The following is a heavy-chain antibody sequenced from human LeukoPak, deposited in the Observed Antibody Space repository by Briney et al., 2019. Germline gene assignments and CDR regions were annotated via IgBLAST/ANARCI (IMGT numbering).Heavy chain of an antibody. CDR1: GGSISSSSYY. D-gene: IGHD3-22*01. CDR3: ATHYDSSGYFDY. CDR2: IYYSGST. J-gene: IGHJ4*02. Sequence: PSETLSLTCTVSGGSISSSSYYWGWIRQPPGTGLEWIGSIYYSGSTYYNPSLKSRVTISVDTSKNQFSLKLSSVTAADTAVYYCATHYDSSGYFDYWGQGTLVTVSS. V-gene: IGHV4-39*01.